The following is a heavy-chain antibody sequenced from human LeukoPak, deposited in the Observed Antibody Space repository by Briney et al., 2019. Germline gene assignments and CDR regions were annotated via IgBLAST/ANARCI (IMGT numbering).Heavy chain of an antibody. Sequence: PSETLSLTCAVSGYSSSSGYYWGWIRQPPGKGVEWIGSIYHSGSTYYNPSPKSRVTISVDTSKNQFSLKLSSVSAADTAVYYCARDRVGRFGELSFWLNPWGQRTPVTVSS. CDR2: IYHSGST. CDR1: GYSSSSGYY. J-gene: IGHJ5*02. V-gene: IGHV4-38-2*02. CDR3: ARDRVGRFGELSFWLNP. D-gene: IGHD3-10*01.